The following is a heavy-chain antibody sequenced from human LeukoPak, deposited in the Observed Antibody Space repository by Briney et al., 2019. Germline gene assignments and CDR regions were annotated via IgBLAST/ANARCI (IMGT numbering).Heavy chain of an antibody. CDR1: GFTFSDYY. CDR3: ARAFGLTDY. J-gene: IGHJ4*02. Sequence: GGSLRLPCAASGFTFSDYYMSWIRQAPGKGLEWVSYISSSSSYTNYADSVKGRFTISRDNAKNSLYLQMNSLRDEDTAVYYCARAFGLTDYWGQGTPVTLSS. CDR2: ISSSSSYT. V-gene: IGHV3-11*06. D-gene: IGHD3/OR15-3a*01.